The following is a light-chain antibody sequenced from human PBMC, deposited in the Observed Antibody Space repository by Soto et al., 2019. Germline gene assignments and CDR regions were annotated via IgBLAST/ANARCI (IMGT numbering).Light chain of an antibody. Sequence: EVVLTQSPGTLSLSTGERATLSCRASQAVSSILLAWYQQKPGQAPRLLIYGASSRATGIPDRFSGSGSGTDFTLTVSRLEPEDFAVYYCQQHGTSPIFGGGTKVDI. CDR3: QQHGTSPI. J-gene: IGKJ4*01. CDR2: GAS. V-gene: IGKV3-20*01. CDR1: QAVSSIL.